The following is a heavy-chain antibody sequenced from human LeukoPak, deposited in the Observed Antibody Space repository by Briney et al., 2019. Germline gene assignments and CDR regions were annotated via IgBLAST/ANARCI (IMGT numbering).Heavy chain of an antibody. CDR2: ISYDGSNK. CDR3: ARRYYDILTGYPHDAFDI. V-gene: IGHV3-30-3*01. CDR1: GFTFSSYA. D-gene: IGHD3-9*01. Sequence: GGSLRLSCAASGFTFSSYAMHWVRQAPGKGLEWVAVISYDGSNKYYADSVKGRFTISRDNSKNTLYLQMNSLRAEDTAVYYCARRYYDILTGYPHDAFDIWGQGTMVTVSS. J-gene: IGHJ3*02.